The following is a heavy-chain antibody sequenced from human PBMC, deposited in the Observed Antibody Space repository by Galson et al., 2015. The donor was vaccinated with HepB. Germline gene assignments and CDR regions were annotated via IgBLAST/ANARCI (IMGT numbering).Heavy chain of an antibody. CDR1: GFTFSSYS. CDR3: AKTGYSSSWYNNYYYYYMDV. Sequence: SLRLSCAASGFTFSSYSMNWVRQAPGKGLEWVSYISSSSSNIKYADSVKGRITISRDNAKNSMYLQMNSLRDEDTAVYYCAKTGYSSSWYNNYYYYYMDVWGKGTTVTVSS. CDR2: ISSSSSNI. J-gene: IGHJ6*03. V-gene: IGHV3-48*02. D-gene: IGHD6-13*01.